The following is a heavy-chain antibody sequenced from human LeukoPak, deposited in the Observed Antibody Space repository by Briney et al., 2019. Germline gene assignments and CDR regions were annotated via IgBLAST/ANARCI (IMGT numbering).Heavy chain of an antibody. CDR2: IYYSGST. CDR1: GGSISSHY. J-gene: IGHJ4*02. Sequence: SETLSLTCTVSGGSISSHYWSWIRQPPGKGLEWIGYIYYSGSTNYNPSLKSRVTISVDTSKNQFSPKLSSVTAADTAVYYCAREGYYYDSSGYGAYYFDYWGQGTLVTVSS. D-gene: IGHD3-22*01. CDR3: AREGYYYDSSGYGAYYFDY. V-gene: IGHV4-59*11.